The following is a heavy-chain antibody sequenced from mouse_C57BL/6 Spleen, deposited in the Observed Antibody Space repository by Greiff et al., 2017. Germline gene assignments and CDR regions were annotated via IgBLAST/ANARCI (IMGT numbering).Heavy chain of an antibody. Sequence: VQLQQSGPELVKPGASVKIPCKASGYTFTDYNMDWVKQSHGKSLEWIGYINPNNGGTIYNQKFKGKATLTVDKSSSTAYMALRSLTSEDTAVSYCAISPTTNTGRFAYWGQGTLVTVSA. CDR3: AISPTTNTGRFAY. CDR1: GYTFTDYN. J-gene: IGHJ3*01. CDR2: INPNNGGT. V-gene: IGHV1-18*01. D-gene: IGHD5-1-1*01.